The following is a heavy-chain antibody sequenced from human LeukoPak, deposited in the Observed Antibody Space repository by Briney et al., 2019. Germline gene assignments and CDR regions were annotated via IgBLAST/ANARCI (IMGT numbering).Heavy chain of an antibody. V-gene: IGHV3-23*01. D-gene: IGHD2-15*01. J-gene: IGHJ4*02. CDR3: AKGGGDSCYPVNDY. CDR1: GFTFSSYA. CDR2: ICGSGGDT. Sequence: GGSLRLSCAASGFTFSSYAMSWVRQAPGKGLEWVSVICGSGGDTYYADSVKGRFTISRDNSKNALYLQMNSLRTEDPAVYYCAKGGGDSCYPVNDYRGQGTLVTV.